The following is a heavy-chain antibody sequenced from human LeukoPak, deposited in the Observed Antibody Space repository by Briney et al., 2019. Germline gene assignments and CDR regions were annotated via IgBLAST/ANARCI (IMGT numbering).Heavy chain of an antibody. CDR2: ISAYNGNT. J-gene: IGHJ4*02. CDR3: ARDGSAARGPSGYLEIDY. Sequence: GASVKVSCKASGYTFTSYGISWVRQAPGQGLEWMGWISAYNGNTNYAQKLQGRVTMTTDTSTSTAYMELRSLRSDDTAVYYCARDGSAARGPSGYLEIDYWGQGTLVTVSS. D-gene: IGHD5-12*01. V-gene: IGHV1-18*01. CDR1: GYTFTSYG.